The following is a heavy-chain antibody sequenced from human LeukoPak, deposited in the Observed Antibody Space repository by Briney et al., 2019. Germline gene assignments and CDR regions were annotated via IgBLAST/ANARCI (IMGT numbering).Heavy chain of an antibody. CDR2: ISGSGDT. Sequence: GGSLRLSCAVSGFSYSSYAMSWVRQAPGKGLEGVSTISGSGDTYYVDSVKGRFTISRDNSKNTLYLQMNSLRAEDTAVYYCAKEGGYNDGYLDSWGQGTLVTVSS. D-gene: IGHD5-18*01. J-gene: IGHJ4*02. V-gene: IGHV3-23*01. CDR3: AKEGGYNDGYLDS. CDR1: GFSYSSYA.